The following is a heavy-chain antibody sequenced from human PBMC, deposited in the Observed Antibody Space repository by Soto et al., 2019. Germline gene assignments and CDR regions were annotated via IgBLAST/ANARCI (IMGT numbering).Heavy chain of an antibody. V-gene: IGHV3-23*01. CDR2: ISGSGGST. CDR1: GFTFSSYA. D-gene: IGHD5-18*01. CDR3: ARIGYSYGYGY. J-gene: IGHJ4*02. Sequence: EVQLLESGGGLVQPGGSLRLSCAASGFTFSSYAMSWVRQAPGKGLEWVSAISGSGGSTYYADSVKGRFTISRDNSKNTLYLQMNSLRAEDTAVYDCARIGYSYGYGYWGQGTLVTVSS.